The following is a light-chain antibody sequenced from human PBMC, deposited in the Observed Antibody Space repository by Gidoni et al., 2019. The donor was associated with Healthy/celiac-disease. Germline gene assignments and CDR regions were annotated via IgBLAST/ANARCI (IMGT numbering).Light chain of an antibody. Sequence: SSSNIGNNYVSWYQQLPGTAPKLLLYYNNTRPSCIPYRVSGSKSGTSATLVITGLQTGDEADYYCGTWDSSLSSGVFGGGTKLTGL. CDR1: SSNIGNNY. CDR2: YNN. J-gene: IGLJ3*02. CDR3: GTWDSSLSSGV. V-gene: IGLV1-51*01.